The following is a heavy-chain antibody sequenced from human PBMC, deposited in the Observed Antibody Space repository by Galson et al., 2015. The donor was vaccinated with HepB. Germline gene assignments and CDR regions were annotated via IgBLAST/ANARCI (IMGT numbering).Heavy chain of an antibody. CDR2: IYPGDSDT. D-gene: IGHD3-10*01. Sequence: SYWIGWVRQMPGKGLEWMGIIYPGDSDTRYSPSFQGQVTISADKSISTAYLQWSSLKASDTAMYYCARRSMVRGVIGWFDPWGQGTLVTVSS. CDR3: ARRSMVRGVIGWFDP. V-gene: IGHV5-51*01. CDR1: SYW. J-gene: IGHJ5*02.